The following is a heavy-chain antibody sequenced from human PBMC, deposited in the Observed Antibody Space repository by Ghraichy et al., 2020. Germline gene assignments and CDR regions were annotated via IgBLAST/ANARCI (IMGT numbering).Heavy chain of an antibody. D-gene: IGHD6-13*01. CDR2: INSDGSST. CDR3: GRVRAVPGIGVDC. CDR1: GFTFSSYW. Sequence: GGSLRLSCAASGFTFSSYWMHWVRQAPGKGLVWVSRINSDGSSTSNADSVKGRFTVSRDNAKNTLYLQMNSLRAEDTAVYYCGRVRAVPGIGVDCWGQGTLVTVSS. J-gene: IGHJ4*02. V-gene: IGHV3-74*01.